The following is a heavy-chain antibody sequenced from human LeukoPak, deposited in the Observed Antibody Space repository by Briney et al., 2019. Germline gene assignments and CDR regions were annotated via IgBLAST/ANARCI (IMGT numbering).Heavy chain of an antibody. Sequence: ASVKISCKASGYTFANYYIHLVRQAPGQGLEWMGLINPSGGSTNYAQKFQGRVTMTRDTSTSTVYMELSSLRSEDTAVYYCARGGTTTVTSLNWGQGTLVTVSS. CDR2: INPSGGST. CDR1: GYTFANYY. CDR3: ARGGTTTVTSLN. J-gene: IGHJ4*02. D-gene: IGHD4-17*01. V-gene: IGHV1-46*01.